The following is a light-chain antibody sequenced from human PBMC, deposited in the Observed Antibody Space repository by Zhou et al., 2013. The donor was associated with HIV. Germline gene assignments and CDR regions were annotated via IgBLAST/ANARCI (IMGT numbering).Light chain of an antibody. CDR1: QSISSW. CDR2: KAS. J-gene: IGKJ1*01. Sequence: DIQMTQSPSTLSASVGDRVTITCRASQSISSWLVWYQQKPGKAPKLLIYKASSLESGVPSRFSGSGSGTEFTLTISSLQPDDFATYYCQQYNSYPWTFG. CDR3: QQYNSYPWT. V-gene: IGKV1-5*03.